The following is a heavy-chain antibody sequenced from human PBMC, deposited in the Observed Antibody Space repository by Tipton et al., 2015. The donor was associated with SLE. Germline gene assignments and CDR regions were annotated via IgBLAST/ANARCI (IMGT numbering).Heavy chain of an antibody. CDR2: IYYSGST. J-gene: IGHJ5*02. Sequence: LRLSCAASGFTVSSNYMSWVRQAPGKGLEWIGSIYYSGSTYYSPSLKSRVTISVDTSKKQFSLKLSSVTAADTAVYYCARVDIVAPFDPWGQGTLVTVSS. V-gene: IGHV4-39*07. CDR1: GFTVSSNY. CDR3: ARVDIVAPFDP. D-gene: IGHD5-12*01.